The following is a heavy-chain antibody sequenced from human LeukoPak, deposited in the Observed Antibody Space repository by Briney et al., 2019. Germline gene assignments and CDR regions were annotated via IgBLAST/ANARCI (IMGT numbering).Heavy chain of an antibody. CDR1: GYSFMTYW. V-gene: IGHV5-51*01. CDR2: IYPGESDI. CDR3: ARASGDGRFDY. J-gene: IGHJ4*02. D-gene: IGHD4-17*01. Sequence: GESLKISCKVSGYSFMTYWIGWVRQMPGKGLEWMGIIYPGESDIGYSPSFQGQVTISADKSISTAYLQWSSLKASDTAIYYCARASGDGRFDYWGQGTLVTVSS.